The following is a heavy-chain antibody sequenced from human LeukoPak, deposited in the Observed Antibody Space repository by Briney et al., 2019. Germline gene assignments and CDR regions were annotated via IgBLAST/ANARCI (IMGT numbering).Heavy chain of an antibody. CDR2: ISYDGTNK. Sequence: GGSLRLSCAASGFTFSRFGMHWVRQAPGKGLEWVVVISYDGTNKYYADSVKGRFTISRDNSKNTLHLQMNSLRAEDTAVYYCAKDDRGNEAPFDYWGQGTLVTVSS. V-gene: IGHV3-30*18. CDR1: GFTFSRFG. CDR3: AKDDRGNEAPFDY. J-gene: IGHJ4*02.